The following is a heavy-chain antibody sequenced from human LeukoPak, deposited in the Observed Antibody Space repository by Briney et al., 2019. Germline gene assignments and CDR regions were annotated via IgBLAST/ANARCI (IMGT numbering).Heavy chain of an antibody. D-gene: IGHD6-13*01. J-gene: IGHJ6*02. V-gene: IGHV3-21*01. CDR1: GFTFSSYS. CDR2: ISSSSSYI. CDR3: ARAGGIAAAGMYYYTMDV. Sequence: GGSLRLSCAASGFTFSSYSMNWVRQAPGKGLEWVSSISSSSSYIYYADSVKGRFTISRDNSMHTLYLQMNSLRAEDTAVYYCARAGGIAAAGMYYYTMDVWGQGTTVTVSS.